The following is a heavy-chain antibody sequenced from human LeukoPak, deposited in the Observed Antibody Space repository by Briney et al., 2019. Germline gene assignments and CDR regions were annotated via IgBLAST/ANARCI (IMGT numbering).Heavy chain of an antibody. CDR3: AGNSWEAGMEV. J-gene: IGHJ6*02. Sequence: SETLSLTCTVSGGSISSYYWNWIRQPPGKGLEWMGFIYYSGSTNYNPSLKSRVTMSVDTSKNQFSLKVNSVTAADTAVYYCAGNSWEAGMEVWGQGTTVTVSS. CDR2: IYYSGST. V-gene: IGHV4-59*01. D-gene: IGHD1-26*01. CDR1: GGSISSYY.